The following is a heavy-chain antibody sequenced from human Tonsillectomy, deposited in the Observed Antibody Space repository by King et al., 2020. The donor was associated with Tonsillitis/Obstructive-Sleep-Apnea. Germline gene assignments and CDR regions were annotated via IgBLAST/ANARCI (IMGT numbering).Heavy chain of an antibody. J-gene: IGHJ4*02. CDR2: ISFDGSNK. D-gene: IGHD1-14*01. Sequence: VQLVESGGGVVQPGKSLGLSCAASGFIFSTYAMHWVRQAPGKGLEWVAVISFDGSNKYYADSVKGRFTISRDNSKNTLYLQMNSLRAEDTAVFYCARDQGVTGWYFDHWGQGTLVAVSS. CDR1: GFIFSTYA. V-gene: IGHV3-30*04. CDR3: ARDQGVTGWYFDH.